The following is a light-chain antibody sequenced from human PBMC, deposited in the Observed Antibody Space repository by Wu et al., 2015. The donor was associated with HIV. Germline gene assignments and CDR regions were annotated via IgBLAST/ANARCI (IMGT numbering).Light chain of an antibody. CDR1: QSVSSN. Sequence: EIVMTQSPATLSVSPGERATLSCRASQSVSSNLAWYQQKPGQAPRLLVSGVSTRATGIPDRFSGSGSGTDFTLTISSLQSEDFAVYYCQHYNNWPPSFTFGPGTTVDV. CDR3: QHYNNWPPSFT. J-gene: IGKJ3*01. V-gene: IGKV3-15*01. CDR2: GVS.